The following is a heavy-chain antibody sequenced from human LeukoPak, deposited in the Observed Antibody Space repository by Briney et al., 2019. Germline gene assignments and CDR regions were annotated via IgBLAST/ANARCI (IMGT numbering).Heavy chain of an antibody. Sequence: GGSLRLSCAASGFTFSSYGMSWVRQAPGKGLEWVSAISGSGGSTYYADSVKGRFTISRDNSKNTLYLQMNSLRAEDTAVYYCAKDYDSSGYYRGGDYWGQGTLVTVSS. J-gene: IGHJ4*02. V-gene: IGHV3-23*01. CDR2: ISGSGGST. CDR1: GFTFSSYG. CDR3: AKDYDSSGYYRGGDY. D-gene: IGHD3-22*01.